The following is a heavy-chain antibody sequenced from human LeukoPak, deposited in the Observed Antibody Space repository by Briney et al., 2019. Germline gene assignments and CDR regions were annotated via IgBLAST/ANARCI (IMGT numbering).Heavy chain of an antibody. CDR2: ISSSSSYI. V-gene: IGHV3-21*01. Sequence: GGSLRLSCAASGFTFSSCSMNWVRQAPGKGLEWVSSISSSSSYIYYADSVKGRFTISRDNAKNSLYLQMNSLRAEDTAVYYCARDEGGDTDYWGQGTLVTVSS. D-gene: IGHD2-21*02. CDR3: ARDEGGDTDY. J-gene: IGHJ4*02. CDR1: GFTFSSCS.